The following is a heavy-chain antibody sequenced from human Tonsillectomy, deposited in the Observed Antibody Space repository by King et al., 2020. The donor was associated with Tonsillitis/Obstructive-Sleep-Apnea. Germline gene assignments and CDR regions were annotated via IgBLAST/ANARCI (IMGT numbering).Heavy chain of an antibody. CDR2: IIPLFVVA. D-gene: IGHD3-22*01. CDR1: GGTFSSYA. J-gene: IGHJ4*02. CDR3: ASQYYDSSGYYYFDY. V-gene: IGHV1-69*17. Sequence: QLVQSGAEVKNPGSSAKVSCKASGGTFSSYAISWVRQAPGQGLEWMGGIIPLFVVANYAQKFQGRITITADKSTSTAYMELSSLRSEDTAMYYCASQYYDSSGYYYFDYWGQGTLVTVSS.